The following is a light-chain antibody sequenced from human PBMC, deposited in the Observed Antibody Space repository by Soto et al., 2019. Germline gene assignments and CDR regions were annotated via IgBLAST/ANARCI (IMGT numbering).Light chain of an antibody. J-gene: IGLJ2*01. CDR2: LNSDGSH. CDR3: QTWGTGIVL. V-gene: IGLV4-69*01. CDR1: SGHSSYA. Sequence: QLVLTQSPSASASLGDSVKVTCTLSSGHSSYAIAWHQQQPEKGPRFLMKLNSDGSHSKGDGIPDRFSASSSGAERYLTISSLQSDDEADYYCQTWGTGIVLFAGGTKLTVL.